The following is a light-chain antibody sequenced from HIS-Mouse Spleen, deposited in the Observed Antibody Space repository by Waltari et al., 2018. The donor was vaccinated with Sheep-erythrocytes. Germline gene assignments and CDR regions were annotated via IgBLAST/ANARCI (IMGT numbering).Light chain of an antibody. Sequence: SYELTQPPSVSVSPGQPASITCAGDHLGDKYACWYQQKPGQSPVLVIYPDSKRPSGIPERFSGSNSGNTATLTISGTQAMDEADYYCQAWDSSTAVFGGGTKLTVL. CDR1: HLGDKY. CDR2: PDS. J-gene: IGLJ2*01. CDR3: QAWDSSTAV. V-gene: IGLV3-1*01.